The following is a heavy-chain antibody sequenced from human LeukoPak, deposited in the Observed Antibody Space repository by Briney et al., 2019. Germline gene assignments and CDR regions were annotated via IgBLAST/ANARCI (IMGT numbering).Heavy chain of an antibody. J-gene: IGHJ1*01. CDR3: AKDVIVGAFHTAEYFQH. CDR2: ISYDGSNK. D-gene: IGHD1-26*01. CDR1: GFTFSSYG. V-gene: IGHV3-30*18. Sequence: GGSLRLSCAASGFTFSSYGMHWVRQAPGKGLEWVAVISYDGSNKYYADSVKGRFTISRDNSKNTLYLQMNSLRAEDTAVYYCAKDVIVGAFHTAEYFQHWGQGTLVTVSS.